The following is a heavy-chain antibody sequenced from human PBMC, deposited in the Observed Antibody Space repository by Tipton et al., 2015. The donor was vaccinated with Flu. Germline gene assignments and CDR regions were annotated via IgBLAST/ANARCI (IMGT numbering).Heavy chain of an antibody. CDR2: IYTSGST. CDR3: AREFLFFGELSTAYYFDS. J-gene: IGHJ4*02. CDR1: GGSVSRGRYY. V-gene: IGHV4-61*02. Sequence: TLSLTCNVSGGSVSRGRYYWSWIRQPAGRGLEWIGRIYTSGSTNYSPSLESRVTISVDPSESHFSLSLTSVTAADTAVYFCAREFLFFGELSTAYYFDSWSQGIRVTVSS. D-gene: IGHD3-16*01.